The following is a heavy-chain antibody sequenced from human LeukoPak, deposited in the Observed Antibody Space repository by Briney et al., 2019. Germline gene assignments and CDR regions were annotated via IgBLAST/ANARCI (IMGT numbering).Heavy chain of an antibody. CDR2: IIPTFGTA. V-gene: IGHV1-69*13. D-gene: IGHD1-26*01. J-gene: IGHJ6*02. CDR3: ARKGVLLRNPYYYYGMDV. Sequence: SVKVSCKASGGTFSSYTISWVRQAPGQGLEWMGGIIPTFGTANYAQKFQGRVTITADESTSTAYMELSSLRSEDTAVYYCARKGVLLRNPYYYYGMDVWGQGTTVTVSS. CDR1: GGTFSSYT.